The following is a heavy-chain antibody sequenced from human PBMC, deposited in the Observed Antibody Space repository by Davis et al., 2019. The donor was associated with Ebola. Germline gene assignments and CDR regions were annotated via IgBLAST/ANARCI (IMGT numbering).Heavy chain of an antibody. V-gene: IGHV3-15*01. Sequence: GGSLRLSCAASGFTFSKAWMTWVRQAPGQGLEWVGRIKSKTEGGTTDYATPVKGRFTISRDDSKKTLYLQLNSLKTEDAAVYYCTTVRYYDFWGYFDYWGQGTLVTVSS. CDR1: GFTFSKAW. CDR2: IKSKTEGGTT. CDR3: TTVRYYDFWGYFDY. J-gene: IGHJ4*02. D-gene: IGHD3-3*01.